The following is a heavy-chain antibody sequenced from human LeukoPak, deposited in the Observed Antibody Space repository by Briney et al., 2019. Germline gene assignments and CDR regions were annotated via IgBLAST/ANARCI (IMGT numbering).Heavy chain of an antibody. D-gene: IGHD3-10*01. V-gene: IGHV1-69*01. CDR3: ARDSEGFGELLSWFDL. CDR2: LIPMFDTA. CDR1: GGTFSSYA. J-gene: IGHJ5*02. Sequence: ASVKVSCKASGGTFSSYAISWVRQAPGQGLEWMGGLIPMFDTANYAQKFQGRVTITADESTGTVYMELHSLRSEDTALYYCARDSEGFGELLSWFDLWGQGTLVTVSS.